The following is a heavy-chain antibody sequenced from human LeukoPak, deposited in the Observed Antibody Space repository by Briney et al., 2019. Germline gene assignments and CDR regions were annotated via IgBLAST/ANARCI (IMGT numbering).Heavy chain of an antibody. CDR1: GNTIIEFP. Sequence: WASVKVSCKVSGNTIIEFPMHWVRQAPGKGLEWMGGFDPEHDETIYAQKFQGRVTMTEDTSTDTAYMELSSLRSEDTAFYYCATLYNSGYSYFDYWGQGALVIVSS. J-gene: IGHJ4*02. CDR3: ATLYNSGYSYFDY. D-gene: IGHD3-22*01. V-gene: IGHV1-24*01. CDR2: FDPEHDET.